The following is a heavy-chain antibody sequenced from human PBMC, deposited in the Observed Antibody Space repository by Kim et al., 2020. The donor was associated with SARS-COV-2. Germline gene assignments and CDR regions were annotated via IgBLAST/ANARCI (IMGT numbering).Heavy chain of an antibody. D-gene: IGHD3-22*01. J-gene: IGHJ4*02. V-gene: IGHV3-11*06. CDR3: VRAGHYDSSGYLRDFDY. Sequence: SVKGRFTISRDKAKGSLFLQVNSLRADDTAVYYCVRAGHYDSSGYLRDFDYWGQGTMVTVSS.